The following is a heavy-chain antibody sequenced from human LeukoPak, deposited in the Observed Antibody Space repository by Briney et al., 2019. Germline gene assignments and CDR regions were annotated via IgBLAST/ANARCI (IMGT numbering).Heavy chain of an antibody. CDR2: IYYSGST. Sequence: SETLSLTCTVSGGSISSYYWSWTRQPPGKGLEWIGYIYYSGSTNYNPSLKSRVTISVDTSKNQFSLKLSSVTAADTAVYYCAREGYLGQLPDYWGQGTLVTVSS. CDR1: GGSISSYY. J-gene: IGHJ4*02. CDR3: AREGYLGQLPDY. D-gene: IGHD1-26*01. V-gene: IGHV4-59*01.